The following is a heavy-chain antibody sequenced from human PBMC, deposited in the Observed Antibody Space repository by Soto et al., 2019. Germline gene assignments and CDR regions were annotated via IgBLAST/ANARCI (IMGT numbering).Heavy chain of an antibody. CDR1: GFTFSSYA. V-gene: IGHV3-23*01. J-gene: IGHJ4*02. CDR3: AKVPIAAAGKRYFDY. D-gene: IGHD6-13*01. Sequence: GGSLRLSCAASGFTFSSYAMSWVRQAPGKWLEWVSAISGSGGSTYYADSVKGRFTISRDNSKNTLYLQMNSLRAEDTAVYYCAKVPIAAAGKRYFDYWGQGXLVPVYS. CDR2: ISGSGGST.